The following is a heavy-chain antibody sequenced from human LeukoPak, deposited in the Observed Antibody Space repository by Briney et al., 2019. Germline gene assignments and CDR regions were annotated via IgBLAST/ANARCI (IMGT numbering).Heavy chain of an antibody. D-gene: IGHD6-13*01. J-gene: IGHJ6*03. CDR1: GYTFTSNY. CDR3: ARDPTRGIAAAPYYYYYMDV. Sequence: ASVKVSCKAFGYTFTSNYMHWVRQAPGQGPEWMGVISPSGGSTTYAQKFQGRVTLTRDMSTSTDYLELSSLRSEDTAVYYCARDPTRGIAAAPYYYYYMDVWGKGTTVTVSS. V-gene: IGHV1-46*01. CDR2: ISPSGGST.